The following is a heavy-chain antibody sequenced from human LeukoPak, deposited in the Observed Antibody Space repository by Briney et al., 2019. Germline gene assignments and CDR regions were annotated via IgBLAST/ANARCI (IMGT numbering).Heavy chain of an antibody. Sequence: PSETLSLTCTVSGGSISSSSYYWGWIRQPPGKGLEWIGSIYYSGSTYYNPSLKSRVTISVDTSKNQFSLKLSSVTAADTAVYYCARAGGYYYDSSGTNWFDPWGQGTLVTVSS. D-gene: IGHD3-22*01. J-gene: IGHJ5*02. CDR3: ARAGGYYYDSSGTNWFDP. CDR2: IYYSGST. CDR1: GGSISSSSYY. V-gene: IGHV4-39*07.